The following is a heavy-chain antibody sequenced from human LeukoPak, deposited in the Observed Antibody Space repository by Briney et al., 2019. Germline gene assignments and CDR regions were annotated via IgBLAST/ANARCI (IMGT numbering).Heavy chain of an antibody. CDR2: IYYTGST. CDR1: GVAISRGGYA. Sequence: PSETLSLTCAVSGVAISRGGYAWNWIRQPPGKGLEWIGYIYYTGSTYYNPSLKSRLTISLDTSKNQFSLKLSSVTAADTAVYYCARGGDSSGYEGRFDPWGQGTLVTVSS. D-gene: IGHD3-22*01. CDR3: ARGGDSSGYEGRFDP. V-gene: IGHV4-30-4*07. J-gene: IGHJ5*02.